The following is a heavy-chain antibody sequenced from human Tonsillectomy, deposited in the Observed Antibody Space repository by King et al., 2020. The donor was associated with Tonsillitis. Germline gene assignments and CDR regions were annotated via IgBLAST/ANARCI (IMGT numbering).Heavy chain of an antibody. J-gene: IGHJ4*02. CDR3: ARGRDFGSNSEDF. D-gene: IGHD4-23*01. Sequence: VQLQESGPGLVKPSQTLSLTCTVSGASISSGGYYWSWIRQHPGKGLEWIGYIDYTGTTSYNPSLKSRVTMSVDTSKNQFSLKVKSVTAADSAVYYCARGRDFGSNSEDFWGQGILVSVSS. V-gene: IGHV4-31*03. CDR1: GASISSGGYY. CDR2: IDYTGTT.